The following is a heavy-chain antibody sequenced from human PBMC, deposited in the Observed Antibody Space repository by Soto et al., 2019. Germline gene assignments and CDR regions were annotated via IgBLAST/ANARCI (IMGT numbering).Heavy chain of an antibody. D-gene: IGHD3-3*01. Sequence: SETLSLTCAVYGGSFSGYYWSWSRQPPGKGLEWIGEINHSGSTNYNPSLKSRVTISVDTSKNQFSLKLSSVTAADTAVYYCARDPVLRFLEWSRYYYYYYGMDVWGQGTTVTVSS. CDR1: GGSFSGYY. CDR3: ARDPVLRFLEWSRYYYYYYGMDV. J-gene: IGHJ6*02. V-gene: IGHV4-34*01. CDR2: INHSGST.